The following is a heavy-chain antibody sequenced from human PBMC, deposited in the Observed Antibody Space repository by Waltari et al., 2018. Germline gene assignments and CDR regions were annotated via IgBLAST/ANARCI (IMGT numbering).Heavy chain of an antibody. CDR3: ARRGGGSSWYGDAFDI. CDR1: GGSVSSYY. CDR2: IYYSGST. D-gene: IGHD6-13*01. J-gene: IGHJ3*02. Sequence: QVQLQESGPGLVKPSETLSLTCNVSGGSVSSYYWSWIRQPPGKGLEWLGYIYYSGSTNYNPSLKSRGTISVDTSKNQFSLKLSSVTAADTAIYYCARRGGGSSWYGDAFDIWGQGTMVTVSS. V-gene: IGHV4-59*02.